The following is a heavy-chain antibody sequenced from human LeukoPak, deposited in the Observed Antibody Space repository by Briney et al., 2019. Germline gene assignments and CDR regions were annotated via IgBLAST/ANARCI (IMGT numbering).Heavy chain of an antibody. J-gene: IGHJ3*02. Sequence: PSETLDLTCTVSGASVSSYYWSWIRQPPGRGLEWIGYLSHSGSSDSNPSLKSRVTILVDTSKTQFSLKLTSVTAADTAVYYCARARYANAWYAFDIWGQGTIGTVSS. V-gene: IGHV4-59*02. CDR1: GASVSSYY. CDR2: LSHSGSS. D-gene: IGHD2-2*01. CDR3: ARARYANAWYAFDI.